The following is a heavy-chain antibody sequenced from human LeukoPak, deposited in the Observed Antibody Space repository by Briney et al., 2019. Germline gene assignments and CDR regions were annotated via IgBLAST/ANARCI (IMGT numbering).Heavy chain of an antibody. V-gene: IGHV3-23*01. D-gene: IGHD3-22*01. CDR1: GFTFSNYA. CDR3: ARRYYYDSSGYGAYFDY. Sequence: GGSLRLSCAASGFTFSNYAMSWVRQAPGKGLEWVSDISGSGDSTNYADSVKGRFTISGDNSKNTLYLKMNSLRAEDTAIYYCARRYYYDSSGYGAYFDYWGQGTLVTVSS. CDR2: ISGSGDST. J-gene: IGHJ4*02.